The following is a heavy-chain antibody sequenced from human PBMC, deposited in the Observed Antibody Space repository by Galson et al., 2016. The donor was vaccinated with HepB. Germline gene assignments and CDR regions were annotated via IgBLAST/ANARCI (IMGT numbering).Heavy chain of an antibody. CDR2: LSFAGINK. CDR3: AKDAYTWRWLLSFFPDY. D-gene: IGHD5-24*01. J-gene: IGHJ4*02. Sequence: SLRLSCAASGFTFSDYGIHWVRQAPGKGLEWVAVLSFAGINKYYAASVKGRFTIPRDNSKNTVYLQMNSLRAEDTAVYYCAKDAYTWRWLLSFFPDYWGQGTLVTVSS. CDR1: GFTFSDYG. V-gene: IGHV3-30*18.